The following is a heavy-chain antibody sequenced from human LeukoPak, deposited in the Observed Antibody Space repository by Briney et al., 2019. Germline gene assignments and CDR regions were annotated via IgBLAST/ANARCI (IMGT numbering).Heavy chain of an antibody. CDR3: ATTRKYSSGQSDY. V-gene: IGHV4-31*03. CDR1: GGSISSGGYY. J-gene: IGHJ4*02. D-gene: IGHD6-19*01. Sequence: PSETLSLTCTVSGGSISSGGYYWSWIRQHPGKGLEWIGYIYYSGSTYYNPSLKSRVTISVDTSKNQFSLKLSSVAAADTAVYFCATTRKYSSGQSDYWGQGTLVTVSS. CDR2: IYYSGST.